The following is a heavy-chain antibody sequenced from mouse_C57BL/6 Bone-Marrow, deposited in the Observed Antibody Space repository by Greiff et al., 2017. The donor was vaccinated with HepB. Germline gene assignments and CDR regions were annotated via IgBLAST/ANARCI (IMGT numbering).Heavy chain of an antibody. V-gene: IGHV1-69*01. J-gene: IGHJ3*02. CDR1: GYTFTSYW. Sequence: QVQLQQSVAELVMPGASVKLSCKASGYTFTSYWMHWVKQRPGQGLEWIGEIDPSDSYTNYNQKFKGKSTLTVDKSSSTAYMQLSSLTSEDSAVYYCARRYDYDLPGFCHWGQGTLVTVSA. CDR2: IDPSDSYT. D-gene: IGHD2-4*01. CDR3: ARRYDYDLPGFCH.